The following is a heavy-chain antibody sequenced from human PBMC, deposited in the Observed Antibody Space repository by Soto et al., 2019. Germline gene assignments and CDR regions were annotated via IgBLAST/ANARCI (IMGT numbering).Heavy chain of an antibody. CDR2: IWPDGTNK. D-gene: IGHD2-2*01. CDR3: AKRKYCPSTTCFDY. Sequence: GGSLRLSCVVSGFAFRSYGMHWVRQAPGKGPEWVASIWPDGTNKFYADSVNGRFTISRDNSRNTLNLQMSSLRAEDTAVYYCAKRKYCPSTTCFDYWGQGTQVTVSS. J-gene: IGHJ4*02. V-gene: IGHV3-33*06. CDR1: GFAFRSYG.